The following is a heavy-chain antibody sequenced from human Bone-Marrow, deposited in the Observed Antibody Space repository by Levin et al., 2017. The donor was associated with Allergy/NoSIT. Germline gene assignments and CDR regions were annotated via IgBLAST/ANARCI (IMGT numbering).Heavy chain of an antibody. D-gene: IGHD6-13*01. CDR2: ISHDGGNR. J-gene: IGHJ5*02. V-gene: IGHV3-30*01. CDR3: ARDLIAEADSGWFDP. CDR1: GFTFKNYA. Sequence: AGGSLRLSCAASGFTFKNYAMYWLRQAPGKGLDWVAVISHDGGNRDYEDSVKGRFIISRDNSENTLFLQMNSLRPEDTALYYCARDLIAEADSGWFDPWGRGTLVTVSS.